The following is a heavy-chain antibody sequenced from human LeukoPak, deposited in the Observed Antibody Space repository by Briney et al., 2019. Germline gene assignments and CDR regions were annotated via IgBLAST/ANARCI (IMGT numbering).Heavy chain of an antibody. CDR3: AKYNGKPYYFDY. CDR1: GFTFDDYV. Sequence: GGSLRLSCAASGFTFDDYVMNWVRQAPGKGLEWFSGISWISGSIGYADSMNGRFTISKDNSNNTRCLQMNSLRAEEMAVYYSAKYNGKPYYFDYWGQGTLVTVSS. J-gene: IGHJ4*02. D-gene: IGHD3-10*01. V-gene: IGHV3-9*03. CDR2: ISWISGSI.